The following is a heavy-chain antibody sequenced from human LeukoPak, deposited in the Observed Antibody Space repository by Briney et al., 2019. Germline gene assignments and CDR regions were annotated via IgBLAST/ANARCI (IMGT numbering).Heavy chain of an antibody. CDR2: VHLNGRS. CDR1: GGSISATNW. CDR3: AREGGFYRPLDY. Sequence: SETLSLTCDVSGGSISATNWWTWVRQPPGGGLEWIGEVHLNGRSHYSPSLESRVTMSADMSENHISLHLTSVTAADTAVYYCAREGGFYRPLDYTGPGTLVIVSS. J-gene: IGHJ4*02. D-gene: IGHD2/OR15-2a*01. V-gene: IGHV4-4*02.